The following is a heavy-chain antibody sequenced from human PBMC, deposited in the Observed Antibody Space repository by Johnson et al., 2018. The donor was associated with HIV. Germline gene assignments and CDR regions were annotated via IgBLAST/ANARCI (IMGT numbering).Heavy chain of an antibody. Sequence: ASGFTFSSYGMHWVRQAPGKGLEWLAVISYDGSNKYYADSVKGRFTISRANSKNTLYLQINSLRAEDTAVYYCARVQLLADDVFNIWGQGTMVTVSS. CDR2: ISYDGSNK. D-gene: IGHD3-10*01. V-gene: IGHV3-30*03. J-gene: IGHJ3*02. CDR1: GFTFSSYG. CDR3: ARVQLLADDVFNI.